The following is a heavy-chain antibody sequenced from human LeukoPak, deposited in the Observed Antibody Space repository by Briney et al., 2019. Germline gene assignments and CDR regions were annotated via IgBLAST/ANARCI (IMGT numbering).Heavy chain of an antibody. J-gene: IGHJ5*02. CDR2: IYYSGST. D-gene: IGHD3-9*01. Sequence: PSETLSLTCTVSGGSISSSSYYWGWIRQPPGKGLEWIGSIYYSGSTYYNPSLKSRVTISVDTSKNQFSLKLSSVTAADTAVYYCARDTYDILTGHGGWFDPWGQGTLVTVSS. CDR1: GGSISSSSYY. CDR3: ARDTYDILTGHGGWFDP. V-gene: IGHV4-39*07.